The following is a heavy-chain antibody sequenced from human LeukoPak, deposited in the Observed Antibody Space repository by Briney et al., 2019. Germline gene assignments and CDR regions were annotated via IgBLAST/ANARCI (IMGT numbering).Heavy chain of an antibody. D-gene: IGHD6-6*01. Sequence: SSETLSLTCAVSGGSISGHYWSWIRQPPGKGLEWIGFIYYSGTTKYNPSLKSRVTISADTSKNQFSLKLSSVTAADTAVYYCARQADDSSSSLVYFDYWGQGTLVTVSS. CDR3: ARQADDSSSSLVYFDY. CDR1: GGSISGHY. CDR2: IYYSGTT. V-gene: IGHV4-59*08. J-gene: IGHJ4*02.